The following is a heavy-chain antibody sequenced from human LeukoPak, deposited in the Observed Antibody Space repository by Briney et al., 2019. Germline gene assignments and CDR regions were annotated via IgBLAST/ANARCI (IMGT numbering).Heavy chain of an antibody. CDR3: ARESDSSGYPYYYYMDV. Sequence: ASVKVSCKASGYTFTDYYMHWVRQAPGQGLEWMGWINPNSGGTNYAQKFQGRVTMTRDTSISTAYMELSRLRSDDTAVYYCARESDSSGYPYYYYMDVWGKGTTVTISS. CDR2: INPNSGGT. V-gene: IGHV1-2*02. D-gene: IGHD3-22*01. CDR1: GYTFTDYY. J-gene: IGHJ6*03.